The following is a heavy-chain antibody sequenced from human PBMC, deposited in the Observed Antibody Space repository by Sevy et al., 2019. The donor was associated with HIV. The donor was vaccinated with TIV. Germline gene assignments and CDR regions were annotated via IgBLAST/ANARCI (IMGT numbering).Heavy chain of an antibody. V-gene: IGHV3-21*01. Sequence: GGSLRLSCAASGFTFSSYSMNWVRQAPGKGLEWVSSISSSSSYIYYADSVKGRFTISRDNAKNSLYLQMNSLRAEDTAVYYCARDLQHVIAATRQGGYYCYYGMDVWGQGTTVTVSS. CDR2: ISSSSSYI. CDR3: ARDLQHVIAATRQGGYYCYYGMDV. J-gene: IGHJ6*02. D-gene: IGHD6-13*01. CDR1: GFTFSSYS.